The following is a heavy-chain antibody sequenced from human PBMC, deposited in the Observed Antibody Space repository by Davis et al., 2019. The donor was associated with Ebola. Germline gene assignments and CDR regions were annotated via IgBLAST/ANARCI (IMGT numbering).Heavy chain of an antibody. D-gene: IGHD4-17*01. Sequence: SETLSLTCTVSGGSISSYYWSRTRQPPGKGLELIGYIHYSGSTNYNPSLKSRVTISVDTSKNQFSLKLSSVTAADTAVYYCARRGYGDYYFDYWGQGTLVTVSS. J-gene: IGHJ4*02. CDR2: IHYSGST. CDR1: GGSISSYY. V-gene: IGHV4-59*08. CDR3: ARRGYGDYYFDY.